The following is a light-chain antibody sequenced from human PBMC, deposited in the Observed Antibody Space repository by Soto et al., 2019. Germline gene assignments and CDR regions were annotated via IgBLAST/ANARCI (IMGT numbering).Light chain of an antibody. V-gene: IGKV1-5*01. CDR3: QRYNSYPLT. J-gene: IGKJ4*01. Sequence: DIQMTQSPSTLSASVGDRVTITCRATQSINRYLAWYQQKPGKAQKLLIYDASILESGVPSRFSGSASGTEFILTISSLQPEDFATYYCQRYNSYPLTFGGGTKVENK. CDR2: DAS. CDR1: QSINRY.